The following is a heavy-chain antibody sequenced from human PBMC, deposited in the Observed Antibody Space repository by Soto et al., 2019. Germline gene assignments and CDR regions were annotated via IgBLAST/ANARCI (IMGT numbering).Heavy chain of an antibody. Sequence: QVQLVESGGGVVQPGRSLRLSCAASGFTFSSYAMHWVRQAPGKGLEWVAVISYDGSNKYYADSVKGRFTISRDNSKNTLYLLMNSLRAEDTAVYYCARDDTAAAVDYYYYGMDVWGQGTTVTVSS. J-gene: IGHJ6*02. D-gene: IGHD6-13*01. CDR3: ARDDTAAAVDYYYYGMDV. CDR2: ISYDGSNK. CDR1: GFTFSSYA. V-gene: IGHV3-30-3*01.